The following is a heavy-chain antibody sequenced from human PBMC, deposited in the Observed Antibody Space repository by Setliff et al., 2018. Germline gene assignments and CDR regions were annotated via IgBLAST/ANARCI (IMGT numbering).Heavy chain of an antibody. Sequence: SVKVSCKASGATFSSYGISWVRQAPGQGLEWMGGTIPMFGTTEYAQKFQGRLTIITDESTNTAFMQLSSLRSDDTAVYYCVREGVDSRSSTDYRYYMDVWGKGTTVTVSS. CDR1: GATFSSYG. CDR2: TIPMFGTT. D-gene: IGHD3-22*01. J-gene: IGHJ6*03. V-gene: IGHV1-69*05. CDR3: VREGVDSRSSTDYRYYMDV.